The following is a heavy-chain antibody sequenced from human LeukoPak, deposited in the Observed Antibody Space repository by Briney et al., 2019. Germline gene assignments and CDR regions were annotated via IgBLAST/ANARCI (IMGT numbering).Heavy chain of an antibody. J-gene: IGHJ2*01. D-gene: IGHD6-13*01. V-gene: IGHV3-53*01. CDR3: ARVISWDDWYFDL. CDR1: GFTVSSNY. CDR2: IYSGGST. Sequence: GGSLRLSCAASGFTVSSNYMSWVRQAPGKGLEWVSVIYSGGSTYYADSVKGRFTISRDNSKNTLYLQMNSLRAEDTAFYYCARVISWDDWYFDLWGRGTLVTVSS.